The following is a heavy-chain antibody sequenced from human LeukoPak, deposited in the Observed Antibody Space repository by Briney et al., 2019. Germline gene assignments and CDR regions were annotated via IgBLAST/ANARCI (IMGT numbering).Heavy chain of an antibody. CDR1: GGSFSGYY. CDR2: ISHSGST. V-gene: IGHV4-34*01. J-gene: IGHJ5*02. D-gene: IGHD3-22*01. CDR3: ARGRGNYYDSRTGFDP. Sequence: SETLSLTCAVYGGSFSGYYWSWIRQPPGKGLEWIGEISHSGSTNYNPSLKSRVTISVDTSKNQFSLKLTSVTAADTAVYYCARGRGNYYDSRTGFDPWGQGTLVTVSS.